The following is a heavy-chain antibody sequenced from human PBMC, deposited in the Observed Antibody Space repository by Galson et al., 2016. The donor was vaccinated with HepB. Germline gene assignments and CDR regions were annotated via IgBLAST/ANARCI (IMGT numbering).Heavy chain of an antibody. CDR1: GFTFSNYA. Sequence: SLRLSCAASGFTFSNYAMSWVRQAPGKGLEWVSGISGTGGTTYYADSVKGRFTISRDNSKNTLYLRMNSLRAEDPAVYYCAKGDDFWSGYYGGLWGQGTLVTVSS. D-gene: IGHD3-3*01. CDR2: ISGTGGTT. J-gene: IGHJ4*02. V-gene: IGHV3-23*01. CDR3: AKGDDFWSGYYGGL.